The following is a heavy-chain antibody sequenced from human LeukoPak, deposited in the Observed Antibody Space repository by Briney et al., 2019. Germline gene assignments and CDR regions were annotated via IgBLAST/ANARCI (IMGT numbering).Heavy chain of an antibody. D-gene: IGHD2-2*01. CDR2: IRSTANGYAT. CDR3: AKGVVVAPDVTPFDY. Sequence: GGSLRLSCAASGFTFSGSALHWVRQASGKGLEWVGRIRSTANGYATAYAASVKGRLTSSRDDSKNTAYVQMNSLRAEDTAVYYCAKGVVVAPDVTPFDYWGQGTVVTVSS. CDR1: GFTFSGSA. J-gene: IGHJ4*02. V-gene: IGHV3-73*01.